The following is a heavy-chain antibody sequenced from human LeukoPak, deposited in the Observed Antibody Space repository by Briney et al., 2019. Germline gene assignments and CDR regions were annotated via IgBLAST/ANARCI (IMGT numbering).Heavy chain of an antibody. CDR1: GGTFSSYA. J-gene: IGHJ6*02. V-gene: IGHV1-69*05. CDR3: ARVATINDYYYYYGMDV. CDR2: IIPIFGTA. D-gene: IGHD5-12*01. Sequence: ASVKVSCKASGGTFSSYAISWVRQAPGQGLEWMGGIIPIFGTANYAQKFQGRVTMTRNTSISTAYMELSSLRSEDTAVYYCARVATINDYYYYYGMDVWGQGTTSPPP.